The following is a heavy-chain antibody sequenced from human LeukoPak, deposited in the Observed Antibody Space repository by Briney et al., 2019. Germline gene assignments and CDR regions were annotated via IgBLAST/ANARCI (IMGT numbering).Heavy chain of an antibody. CDR3: ATNFLRSNGY. CDR1: GFTFSSYE. V-gene: IGHV3-48*03. D-gene: IGHD2/OR15-2a*01. Sequence: PGGSLILSCAASGFTFSSYEMSWVRQAPGKGLEWVSYISSSGGTIFYADSVKGRFTISRDNAKNSLYLQMNSLRAEDTAVYYCATNFLRSNGYWGQGTLVTVSS. J-gene: IGHJ4*02. CDR2: ISSSGGTI.